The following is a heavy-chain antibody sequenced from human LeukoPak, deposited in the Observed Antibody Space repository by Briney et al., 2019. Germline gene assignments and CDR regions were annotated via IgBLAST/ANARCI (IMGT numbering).Heavy chain of an antibody. CDR2: IYYSGST. CDR1: GGSISSSSYY. CDR3: ARGHGIVAYY. J-gene: IGHJ4*02. V-gene: IGHV4-39*07. Sequence: PSETLSLTCTVSGGSISSSSYYWGWIRQPPGKGLEWIGSIYYSGSTYYNPSLKSRVTISVDTSKNQFSLKLSSVTAADTAVYYCARGHGIVAYYWGQGTLVTVSS. D-gene: IGHD5-12*01.